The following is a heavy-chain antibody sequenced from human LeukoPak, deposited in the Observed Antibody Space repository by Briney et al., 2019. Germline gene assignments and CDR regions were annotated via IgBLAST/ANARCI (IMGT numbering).Heavy chain of an antibody. Sequence: GGSLRLSCAASGFTFSGYWMHWVRQPPGKGLMWVSHSNHDGTGTNYADSVKGRFTISRDNAKNSLYLQMNSLRAEDTAVYYCARGGGTYFPTYFDYWGQGTLVTVSS. CDR1: GFTFSGYW. D-gene: IGHD3-10*01. V-gene: IGHV3-74*01. CDR3: ARGGGTYFPTYFDY. CDR2: SNHDGTGT. J-gene: IGHJ4*02.